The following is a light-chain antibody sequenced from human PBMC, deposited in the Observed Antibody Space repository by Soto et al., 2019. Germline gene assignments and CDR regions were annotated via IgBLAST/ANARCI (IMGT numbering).Light chain of an antibody. V-gene: IGLV1-40*01. CDR1: SSNIGAGYD. Sequence: QSVLTQPPSVSGAPGQRVTISCTGSSSNIGAGYDVHWYQQLPGTAPKLLIYGNSSRPSGVPDRFSGSKSGTSASLAITGLQAEDEADYYCQSYDSSLSVYVFGTGTKV. CDR3: QSYDSSLSVYV. J-gene: IGLJ1*01. CDR2: GNS.